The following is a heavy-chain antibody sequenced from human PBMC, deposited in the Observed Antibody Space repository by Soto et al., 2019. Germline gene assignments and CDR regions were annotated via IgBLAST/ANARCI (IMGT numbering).Heavy chain of an antibody. CDR2: SYYSGTT. Sequence: SETLSLTCTVSGASISVHSYYWTWIRQPPGKGLEWIGSSYYSGTTYFNPSLKSRATISVDTSKNQFSLRLTSVTAADTAIYYCTRRHNWNDNYFDPWGPGALVTVYS. D-gene: IGHD1-20*01. CDR3: TRRHNWNDNYFDP. V-gene: IGHV4-39*01. CDR1: GASISVHSYY. J-gene: IGHJ5*02.